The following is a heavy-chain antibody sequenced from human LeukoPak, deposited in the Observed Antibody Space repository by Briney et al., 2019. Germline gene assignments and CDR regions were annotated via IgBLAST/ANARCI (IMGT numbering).Heavy chain of an antibody. CDR3: AKAVTKSRTERYYFDY. J-gene: IGHJ4*02. V-gene: IGHV3-23*01. D-gene: IGHD4-17*01. CDR2: ISGSGGST. CDR1: GFNFGSYS. Sequence: GGSLRLSCAASGFNFGSYSMTWVRQAPGKGLEWVSAISGSGGSTYYADSVKGRFTISRDNSKNTLYLQMNSLRAEDTAVYYCAKAVTKSRTERYYFDYWGQGTLVTVSS.